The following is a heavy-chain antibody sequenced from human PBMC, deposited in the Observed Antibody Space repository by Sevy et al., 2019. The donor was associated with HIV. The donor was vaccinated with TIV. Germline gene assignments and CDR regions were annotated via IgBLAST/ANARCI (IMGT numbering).Heavy chain of an antibody. Sequence: GESLKISCAASGFTFSSYAMSWVRQAPGKGLEWVSAISGSGGSTYCADSVKGRFTISRDNSKNTLYLQMNSLRAEDTAVYYCAKDAFYGDYVNYYYYYMDVWGKGTTVTVSS. J-gene: IGHJ6*03. V-gene: IGHV3-23*01. CDR2: ISGSGGST. CDR1: GFTFSSYA. D-gene: IGHD4-17*01. CDR3: AKDAFYGDYVNYYYYYMDV.